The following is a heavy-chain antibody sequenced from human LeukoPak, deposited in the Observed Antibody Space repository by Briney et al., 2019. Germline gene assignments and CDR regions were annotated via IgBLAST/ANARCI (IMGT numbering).Heavy chain of an antibody. D-gene: IGHD3-22*01. Sequence: SETLSLTCAVYGGSFSGYYWSWIRQPPGKGLEWIGEINHSGSTYYNPSLKSRVTISLDTSKDQLSLKLSSVTAADTAVYYCARSRWLSDPYFDYWGQGTLVTVSS. J-gene: IGHJ4*02. CDR3: ARSRWLSDPYFDY. CDR2: INHSGST. V-gene: IGHV4-34*01. CDR1: GGSFSGYY.